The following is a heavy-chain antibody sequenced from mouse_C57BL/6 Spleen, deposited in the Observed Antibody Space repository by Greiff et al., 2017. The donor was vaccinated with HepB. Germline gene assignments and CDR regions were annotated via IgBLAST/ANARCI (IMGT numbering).Heavy chain of an antibody. Sequence: VQLQQSGAELVRPGASVKLSCTASGFNIKDDYMHWVKQRPEQGLEWIGWIDPENGDTEYASKFQGKATITADTSSNTAYLQLSSLTSEDTAVYYCTTNDGYKGDAMDYWGQGTSVTVSS. CDR1: GFNIKDDY. V-gene: IGHV14-4*01. CDR2: IDPENGDT. CDR3: TTNDGYKGDAMDY. J-gene: IGHJ4*01. D-gene: IGHD2-3*01.